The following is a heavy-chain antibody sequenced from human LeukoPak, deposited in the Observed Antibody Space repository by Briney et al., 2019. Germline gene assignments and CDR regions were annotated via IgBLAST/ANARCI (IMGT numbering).Heavy chain of an antibody. J-gene: IGHJ4*02. CDR1: GFTFSNDW. V-gene: IGHV3-7*01. CDR3: ARDHSSGWLELYYFDY. Sequence: PGGSLRLSCAASGFTFSNDWMSWVRQAPGKGLEWVANIKQDGSEKYYVDSVKGRFTISRDNAKNSLYLQMNSLRAEDTAVYYCARDHSSGWLELYYFDYWGQGTLVTVSS. CDR2: IKQDGSEK. D-gene: IGHD6-19*01.